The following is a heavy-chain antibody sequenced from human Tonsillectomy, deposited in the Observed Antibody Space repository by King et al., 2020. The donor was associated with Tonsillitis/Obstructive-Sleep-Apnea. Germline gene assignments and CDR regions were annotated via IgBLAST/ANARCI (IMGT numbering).Heavy chain of an antibody. Sequence: VQLVESGGGLVKPGGSLRLSCAASGFTFSDYYMSWIRQAPGRGLEWVSYISSSSGYTNYADSVKGRFTISRDNAKNSLYLQMNSLRDEDTAVYYCARTEDYYYMYVWGKGTTVTVSS. CDR1: GFTFSDYY. CDR2: ISSSSGYT. J-gene: IGHJ6*03. V-gene: IGHV3-11*05. CDR3: ARTEDYYYMYV.